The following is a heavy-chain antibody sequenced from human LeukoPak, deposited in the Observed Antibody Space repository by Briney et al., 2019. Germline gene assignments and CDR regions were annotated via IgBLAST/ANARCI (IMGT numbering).Heavy chain of an antibody. D-gene: IGHD6-13*01. CDR2: IGGSSTSI. CDR3: AREEGKQQMEAFDY. J-gene: IGHJ4*02. V-gene: IGHV3-21*06. CDR1: GFTFSTYS. Sequence: GGSLRLSCAASGFTFSTYSMNWVRQAPGKGLEWVASIGGSSTSIYYAGSVKGRFTISRDNAKNSLYLQMNSLRAEDTAVYYCAREEGKQQMEAFDYWGQGTLVTVSS.